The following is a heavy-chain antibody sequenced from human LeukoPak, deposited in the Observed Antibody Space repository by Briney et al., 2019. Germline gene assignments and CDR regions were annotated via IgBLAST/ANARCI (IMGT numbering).Heavy chain of an antibody. V-gene: IGHV4-39*01. CDR3: ARPGSLGEDYYGMDV. J-gene: IGHJ6*02. CDR2: IYYSGST. CDR1: GGSISSSSYY. Sequence: PSETLSLTCTVSGGSISSSSYYWGWIRQPPGKGLEWIGSIYYSGSTYYNPSLKSRVTISVDTSKNQFSLKLSSVTAADTAVYYCARPGSLGEDYYGMDVWGQGTTVTVSS. D-gene: IGHD3-16*01.